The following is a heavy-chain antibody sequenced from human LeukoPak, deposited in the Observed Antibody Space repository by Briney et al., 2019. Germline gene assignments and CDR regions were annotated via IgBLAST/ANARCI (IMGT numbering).Heavy chain of an antibody. Sequence: SETLSLTCAVYGGSFSGYYWSWIRQPPGKGLEWIGEINHSGSTNYNPSLKSRVTISVDTSNNQFSLKLSSVTAADTAVYYCAREVYCSSTSCLNNWFDPWGQGTLVTVSS. J-gene: IGHJ5*02. CDR1: GGSFSGYY. D-gene: IGHD2-2*01. CDR3: AREVYCSSTSCLNNWFDP. CDR2: INHSGST. V-gene: IGHV4-34*01.